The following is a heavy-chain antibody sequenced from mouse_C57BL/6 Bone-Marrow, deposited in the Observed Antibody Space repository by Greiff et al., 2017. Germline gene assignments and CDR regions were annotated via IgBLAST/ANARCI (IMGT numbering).Heavy chain of an antibody. V-gene: IGHV10-1*01. CDR2: IRSNSNNYAT. Sequence: EVKLLESGGGLVQPRGSLKLPCAASGYSFNTYAMNWVRQAPGKGLEWVARIRSNSNNYATNYADSVKDRFTISRDVSESMLYLQMNNLKTKDTAKDNCVCHGGKYDSSYRYFDVWGTGTTVTVSS. CDR1: GYSFNTYA. CDR3: VCHGGKYDSSYRYFDV. D-gene: IGHD1-1*01. J-gene: IGHJ1*03.